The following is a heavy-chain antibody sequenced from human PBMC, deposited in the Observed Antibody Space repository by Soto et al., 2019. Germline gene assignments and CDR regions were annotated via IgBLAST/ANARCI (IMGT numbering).Heavy chain of an antibody. V-gene: IGHV3-33*01. Sequence: PGGSLRLSCAASGFTFSSYGMHWVPQAPGKGLEWVAIIWYDGSNKYYGDSVKGRFTISRGNSKNTLFLQMNSLRAEDTAVYYCARDLARGYSYGLPTDYYAMDVWGQGT. CDR2: IWYDGSNK. CDR1: GFTFSSYG. D-gene: IGHD5-18*01. CDR3: ARDLARGYSYGLPTDYYAMDV. J-gene: IGHJ6*02.